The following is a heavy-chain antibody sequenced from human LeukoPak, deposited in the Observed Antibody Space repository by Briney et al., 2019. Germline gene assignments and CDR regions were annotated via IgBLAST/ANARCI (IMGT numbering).Heavy chain of an antibody. CDR1: GFTFSSYA. V-gene: IGHV3-23*01. J-gene: IGHJ4*02. CDR3: AKGDYYGSGSPHHFDY. CDR2: ISGSGGST. D-gene: IGHD3-10*01. Sequence: GGSLRLSCAASGFTFSSYAMSWVRQAPGKGLEWVSAISGSGGSTYYADSVKGRFTISRDNSKNTLYLQMNSLRAEDTAVYYCAKGDYYGSGSPHHFDYWGQGTLVTVSS.